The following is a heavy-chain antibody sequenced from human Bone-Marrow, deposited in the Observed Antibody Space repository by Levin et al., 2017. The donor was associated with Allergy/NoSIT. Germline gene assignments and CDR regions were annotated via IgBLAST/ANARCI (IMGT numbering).Heavy chain of an antibody. J-gene: IGHJ6*02. D-gene: IGHD3-16*01. Sequence: QSGGSLRLSCVASGVIFHDYAMHWVRQVPGKGLEWVSGISYNRGVRGYVDSVKGRFTISRDNAKNSLYLQMNSLRSEDTALYYCATSRGGSSGMDVWGQGTTVTVSS. CDR1: GVIFHDYA. CDR3: ATSRGGSSGMDV. CDR2: ISYNRGVR. V-gene: IGHV3-9*01.